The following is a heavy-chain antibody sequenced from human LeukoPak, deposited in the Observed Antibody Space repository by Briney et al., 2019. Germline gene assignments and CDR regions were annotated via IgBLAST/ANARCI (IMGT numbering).Heavy chain of an antibody. V-gene: IGHV4-4*07. Sequence: SETLSLTCTVSGGSISSYYWSWIRQPAGKGLEWIGRIYTSGSTNYNPSLKSRVTMSVDTSKNQFSLKLSSVTAADTAVYYCARHGAAAGSSDFDYWGQGTRVTVSS. CDR3: ARHGAAAGSSDFDY. D-gene: IGHD6-13*01. J-gene: IGHJ4*02. CDR1: GGSISSYY. CDR2: IYTSGST.